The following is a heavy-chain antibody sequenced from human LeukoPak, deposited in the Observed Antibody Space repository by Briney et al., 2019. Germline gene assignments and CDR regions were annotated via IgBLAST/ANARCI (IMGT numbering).Heavy chain of an antibody. CDR2: ISYDANTK. D-gene: IGHD2-15*01. CDR3: ARDRSTKWSFEY. CDR1: GFNFRDCG. Sequence: PGGSLRLSCAASGFNFRDCGMHWIRQAPGKGLEWLAFISYDANTKYYGDSARGRFTISRDDSKSTLCLQMSSLRPDDTSLYYCARDRSTKWSFEYWGQGALVTVSS. V-gene: IGHV3-33*01. J-gene: IGHJ4*02.